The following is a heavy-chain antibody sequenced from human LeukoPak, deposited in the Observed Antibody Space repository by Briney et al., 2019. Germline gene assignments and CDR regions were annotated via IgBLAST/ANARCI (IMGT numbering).Heavy chain of an antibody. CDR2: INPSGGST. V-gene: IGHV1-46*01. CDR3: ARESPGDYDILTGYYKDPSFDY. J-gene: IGHJ4*02. D-gene: IGHD3-9*01. Sequence: ASVKVSCKASGYTFTSYYMHWVRQAPGQGLEWMGIINPSGGSTSYAQKFQGRVTMTRDMSTSTAYMELSSLRSEDTAVYYCARESPGDYDILTGYYKDPSFDYWGQGTLVTVSS. CDR1: GYTFTSYY.